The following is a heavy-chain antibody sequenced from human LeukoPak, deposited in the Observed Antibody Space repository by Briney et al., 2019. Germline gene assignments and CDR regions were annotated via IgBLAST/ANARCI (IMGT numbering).Heavy chain of an antibody. CDR3: ARGPHIAAAGTGYYYYYMDV. V-gene: IGHV5-51*01. CDR2: IYPGDSDT. CDR1: GYSFTSYW. Sequence: GESLQISCKGSGYSFTSYWIGWVRQMPGKGLEWMGIIYPGDSDTRYSPSFQGQVTISADKSISTAYLQWSSLKASDTAMYYCARGPHIAAAGTGYYYYYMDVWGKGTTVTISS. J-gene: IGHJ6*03. D-gene: IGHD6-13*01.